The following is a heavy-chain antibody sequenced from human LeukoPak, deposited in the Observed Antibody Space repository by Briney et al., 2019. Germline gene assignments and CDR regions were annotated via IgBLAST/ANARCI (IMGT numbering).Heavy chain of an antibody. CDR3: YIALYGTGNVFDY. V-gene: IGHV1-18*01. D-gene: IGHD3-10*01. J-gene: IGHJ4*02. Sequence: ASVKVSCKASGYTFTSYGISWVRQAPGQGLEWMGWISAYNGNTNYAQKLQGRVTMTRDTSKSTAYMELRRLRSDDTALYYCYIALYGTGNVFDYWGQGTLVTVSS. CDR2: ISAYNGNT. CDR1: GYTFTSYG.